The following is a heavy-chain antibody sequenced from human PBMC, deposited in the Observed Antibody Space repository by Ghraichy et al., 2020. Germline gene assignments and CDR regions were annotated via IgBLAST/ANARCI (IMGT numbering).Heavy chain of an antibody. CDR2: ISSSSSYI. CDR1: GFTFSSYS. J-gene: IGHJ6*02. CDR3: ASWGLVVVVPAAIPANYYYYGMDV. Sequence: GGSLRLSCAASGFTFSSYSMNWVRQAPGKGLEWVSSISSSSSYIYYADSVKGRFTISRDNAKNSLYLQMNSLRAEDTAVYYCASWGLVVVVPAAIPANYYYYGMDVWGQGTTVTVSS. V-gene: IGHV3-21*01. D-gene: IGHD2-2*01.